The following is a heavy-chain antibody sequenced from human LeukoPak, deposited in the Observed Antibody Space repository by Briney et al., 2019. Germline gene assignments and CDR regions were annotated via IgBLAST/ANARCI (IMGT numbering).Heavy chain of an antibody. CDR2: INPNSGGT. CDR1: GYTFTGYY. V-gene: IGHV1-2*02. J-gene: IGHJ4*02. CDR3: ARDYYDSSGYYYPKDY. Sequence: ASVKVSCKASGYTFTGYYMHWVRQAPGQGLEWMGWINPNSGGTNYAQKFQGRVTMTRDTSISTAYMELSRLRSDDTAVYYCARDYYDSSGYYYPKDYWGQGTLVTVSS. D-gene: IGHD3-22*01.